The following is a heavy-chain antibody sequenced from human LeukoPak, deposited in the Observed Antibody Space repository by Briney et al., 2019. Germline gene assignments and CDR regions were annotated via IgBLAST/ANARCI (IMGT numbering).Heavy chain of an antibody. V-gene: IGHV3-23*01. CDR1: GFTFSSYA. D-gene: IGHD1-26*01. J-gene: IGHJ3*02. CDR2: ISGSGGST. Sequence: GGSLRLSCAASGFTFSSYAMSWVRQAPGKGLEWVSAISGSGGSTYYADSVEGRFTISRDNSKNTLYLHMNSLRAEDAAVYYCAKDTFPLGATTWAFDIWGQGTMVTVSS. CDR3: AKDTFPLGATTWAFDI.